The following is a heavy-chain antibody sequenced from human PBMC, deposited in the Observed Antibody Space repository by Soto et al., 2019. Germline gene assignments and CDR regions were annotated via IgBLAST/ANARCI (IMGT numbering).Heavy chain of an antibody. CDR3: AKDCSSGWYFGYYYYYGMDV. J-gene: IGHJ6*02. D-gene: IGHD6-19*01. CDR2: ISYDGSNK. V-gene: IGHV3-30*18. CDR1: GFTFSSYG. Sequence: LSLSCAASGFTFSSYGMHWVRQAPGKGLEWVAVISYDGSNKYYADSVKGRFTISRDNSKNTLYLQMNSLRAEDTAVYYCAKDCSSGWYFGYYYYYGMDVWGQGTTVTVSS.